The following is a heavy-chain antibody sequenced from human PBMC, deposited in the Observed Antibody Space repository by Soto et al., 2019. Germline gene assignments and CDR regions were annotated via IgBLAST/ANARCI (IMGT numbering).Heavy chain of an antibody. Sequence: SCAASGFTFSNYAMSWVRQAPGKGPEWVSGISAIGGSTYYADSVRGRFTISRDNTKATLYLQMSSLRAEDTALYYCGKDPNGEYVGAFDIRGHGTVVTVS. CDR1: GFTFSNYA. V-gene: IGHV3-23*01. CDR2: ISAIGGST. J-gene: IGHJ3*02. D-gene: IGHD4-17*01. CDR3: GKDPNGEYVGAFDI.